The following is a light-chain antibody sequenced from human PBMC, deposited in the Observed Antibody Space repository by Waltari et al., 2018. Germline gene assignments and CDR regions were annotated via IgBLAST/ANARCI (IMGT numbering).Light chain of an antibody. CDR3: SAHSASSTHVL. Sequence: QSALTQPASVSGSPGQSITISCTGTNSDIGAYNYVFWYQQYPGTAPKLIIYDVNSRPSGISVRFSGSQSGNTASLTISGLQAEYEADYYCSAHSASSTHVLFGGGTKLTVL. V-gene: IGLV2-14*03. CDR1: NSDIGAYNY. J-gene: IGLJ2*01. CDR2: DVN.